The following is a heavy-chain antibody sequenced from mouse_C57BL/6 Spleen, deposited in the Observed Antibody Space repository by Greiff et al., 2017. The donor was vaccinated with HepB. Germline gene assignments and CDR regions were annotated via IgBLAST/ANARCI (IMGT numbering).Heavy chain of an antibody. Sequence: VQLKQSGPELVKPGASVKISCKASGYTFTDYYMNWVKQSHGKSLEWIGDINPNNGGTSYNQKFKGKATLTVDKSSSTAYMELRSLTSEDSTVYYCERLHYDYDEGYAMDDWGQGTSVTVSS. CDR3: ERLHYDYDEGYAMDD. D-gene: IGHD2-4*01. CDR1: GYTFTDYY. J-gene: IGHJ4*01. CDR2: INPNNGGT. V-gene: IGHV1-26*01.